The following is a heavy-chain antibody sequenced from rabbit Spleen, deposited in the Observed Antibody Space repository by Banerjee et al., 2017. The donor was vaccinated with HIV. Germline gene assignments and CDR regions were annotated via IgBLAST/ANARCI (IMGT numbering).Heavy chain of an antibody. CDR1: GVSFSGDSY. J-gene: IGHJ6*01. V-gene: IGHV1S45*01. CDR2: IDSGSSGFT. D-gene: IGHD8-1*01. Sequence: QEQLEESGGDLVKPGASLTLTCIASGVSFSGDSYMCWVRQAPGKGLEWIVCIDSGSSGFTYFASWAKGRFTISKTSSTTVTLQMTSLTAADTATYFCARDTASSFSSYGMDLWGPCTLVTVS. CDR3: ARDTASSFSSYGMDL.